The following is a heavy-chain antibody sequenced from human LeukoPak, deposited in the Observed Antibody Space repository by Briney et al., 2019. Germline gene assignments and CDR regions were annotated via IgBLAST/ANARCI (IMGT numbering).Heavy chain of an antibody. CDR1: GFTFSSKW. J-gene: IGHJ4*02. D-gene: IGHD2-15*01. CDR2: IQPDGSEG. Sequence: GGSLRLSCAASGFTFSSKWMSWVRQAPGKGLEWVGNIQPDGSEGYPVDSVKGRFTISRDNSKNTLYLQMNSLRAEDTAVYYCAKDLSHAVVAATTEDYWGQGTLVTVSS. CDR3: AKDLSHAVVAATTEDY. V-gene: IGHV3-7*03.